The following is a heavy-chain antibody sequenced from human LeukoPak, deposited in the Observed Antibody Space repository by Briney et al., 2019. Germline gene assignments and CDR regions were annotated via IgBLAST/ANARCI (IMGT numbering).Heavy chain of an antibody. Sequence: ASVKVSCKASGYTFTTSDINWVRQATGQGLEWLGWMNPDTGDTGYAQNFQGRVTMTRDTSISTAYMELSSLRSEDAAVYYCTTGWKVAAAFDYWGQGTLVTVSS. V-gene: IGHV1-8*01. CDR3: TTGWKVAAAFDY. D-gene: IGHD6-25*01. CDR1: GYTFTTSD. CDR2: MNPDTGDT. J-gene: IGHJ4*02.